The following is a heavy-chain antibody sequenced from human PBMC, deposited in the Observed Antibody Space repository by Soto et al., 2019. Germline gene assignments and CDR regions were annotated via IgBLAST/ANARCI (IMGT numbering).Heavy chain of an antibody. CDR3: ARPHFSSSYYFDY. Sequence: QVQLVQSGAEVKEPGASVKVSCKASGYTFTSYAMHWVRQAPGQRREWMGWINAGNGNTKYSQKFQGRVTITRDTSASTAYMELSSLRSADTAVYYCARPHFSSSYYFDYWGQGTLVTVSS. D-gene: IGHD6-13*01. CDR2: INAGNGNT. CDR1: GYTFTSYA. V-gene: IGHV1-3*01. J-gene: IGHJ4*02.